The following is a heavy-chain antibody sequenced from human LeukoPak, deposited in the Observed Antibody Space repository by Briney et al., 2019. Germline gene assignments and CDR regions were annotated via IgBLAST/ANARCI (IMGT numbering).Heavy chain of an antibody. V-gene: IGHV3-49*04. CDR2: IRSKAYGGTT. CDR1: GFTFSTHV. J-gene: IGHJ5*02. D-gene: IGHD3-3*01. Sequence: GGSLKLSCEASGFTFSTHVMNWVRRAPGKGLEWVGFIRSKAYGGTTEYAASVKGRFTISRDDSKSIAYLQMNSLKTEDTAVYYCTRLYYDFWSGYSNWFDPWGQGTLVTVSS. CDR3: TRLYYDFWSGYSNWFDP.